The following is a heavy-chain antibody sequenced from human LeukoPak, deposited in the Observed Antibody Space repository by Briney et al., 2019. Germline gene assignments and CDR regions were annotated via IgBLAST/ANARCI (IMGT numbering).Heavy chain of an antibody. D-gene: IGHD4-17*01. CDR3: ARRWGDDYGDYSGAFDI. CDR1: GGSSSSSSYY. V-gene: IGHV4-39*01. J-gene: IGHJ3*02. CDR2: IYYSGST. Sequence: PSVTLSLTCTGSGGSSSSSSYYWGWIRQPPGKGLEWIGSIYYSGSTYYNPSLKSRVTISVDTSKNQFSLKLSSVTAADTAVYYCARRWGDDYGDYSGAFDIWGQGTMVTVSS.